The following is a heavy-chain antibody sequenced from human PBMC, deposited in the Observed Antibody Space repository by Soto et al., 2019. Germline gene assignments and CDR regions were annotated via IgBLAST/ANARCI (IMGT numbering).Heavy chain of an antibody. D-gene: IGHD3-3*01. CDR2: IKSKTDGGTT. V-gene: IGHV3-15*01. Sequence: GGSLRLSCAASGFTFSNAWMSWVRQAPGKGLEWVGRIKSKTDGGTTDYAAPVKGRFTISRDDSKNTLYLQMNSLKTEDTAVYYCTTDSGLRFLEWLLLGGYFDYWGQGTLVTVSS. J-gene: IGHJ4*02. CDR3: TTDSGLRFLEWLLLGGYFDY. CDR1: GFTFSNAW.